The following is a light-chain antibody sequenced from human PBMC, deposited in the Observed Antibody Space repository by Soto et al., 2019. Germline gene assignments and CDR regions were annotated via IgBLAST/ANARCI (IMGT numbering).Light chain of an antibody. CDR3: QQYAISPRT. V-gene: IGKV3-20*01. CDR2: GAS. CDR1: QSVNNNY. Sequence: EIVLTQSPGTLSLSPGERATLSCRASQSVNNNYLAWFQQKPGQAPRLLVYGASSRATAIPDRFSGSGSGTDFTLTISILEPEDFAVYYCQQYAISPRTFGQGTNLEIK. J-gene: IGKJ2*01.